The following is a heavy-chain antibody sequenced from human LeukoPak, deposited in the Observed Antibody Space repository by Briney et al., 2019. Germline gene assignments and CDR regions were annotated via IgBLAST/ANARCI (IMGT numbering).Heavy chain of an antibody. CDR3: ARLMLRRALGYCSGGSCPKGHYYYMDV. J-gene: IGHJ6*03. Sequence: SETLSLTCTVSGGSISSSSYYWGWIRQPPGKGLEWIGSIYYSGSTYYNPSLKSRVTISVDTSKNQFSLKLSSVTAADTAVYYCARLMLRRALGYCSGGSCPKGHYYYMDVWGKGTTVTVSS. V-gene: IGHV4-39*07. D-gene: IGHD2-15*01. CDR2: IYYSGST. CDR1: GGSISSSSYY.